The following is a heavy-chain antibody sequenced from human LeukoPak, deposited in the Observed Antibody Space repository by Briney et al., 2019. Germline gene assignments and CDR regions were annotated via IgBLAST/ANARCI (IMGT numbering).Heavy chain of an antibody. D-gene: IGHD3-10*01. V-gene: IGHV3-30*04. CDR1: GFPFSGYA. Sequence: AGRSLRLSCAASGFPFSGYAMHWVRQAPGKGLEWVAVTSYDGGNKFYADSVRGRFTISRDNSKNTLYLQMNSLRVEDTAVYYCARDFHGSGSYYTFDYWGQGTLVTVSS. CDR3: ARDFHGSGSYYTFDY. CDR2: TSYDGGNK. J-gene: IGHJ4*02.